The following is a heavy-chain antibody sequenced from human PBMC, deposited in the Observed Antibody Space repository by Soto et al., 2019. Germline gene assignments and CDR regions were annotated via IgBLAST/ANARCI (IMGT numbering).Heavy chain of an antibody. J-gene: IGHJ5*02. CDR1: GGSFSGYY. CDR2: INHSGST. Sequence: QVQLQQWGAGLLKPSETLSLTCAVYGGSFSGYYWSWIRQPPGKGLEWIGEINHSGSTNYNPSLKSRVTISVDTSQNQFSLKLSSVTAADTAVYYCARGGEVRWFDPWGQGTLVTVSS. V-gene: IGHV4-34*01. CDR3: ARGGEVRWFDP. D-gene: IGHD3-10*01.